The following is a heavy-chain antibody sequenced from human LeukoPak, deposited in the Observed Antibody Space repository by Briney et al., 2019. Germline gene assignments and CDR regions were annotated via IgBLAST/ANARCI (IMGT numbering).Heavy chain of an antibody. V-gene: IGHV1-2*02. CDR1: GYTFTGYY. CDR2: INPNSGGT. D-gene: IGHD2-2*02. CDR3: AALGYCSSTSCYKGRDDAFDI. Sequence: ASVKVSCKASGYTFTGYYMHWVRQAPGQGLEWMGWINPNSGGTNYAQKFQGRVTMTRDTSISTAYMELSRLRSEDTAVYYCAALGYCSSTSCYKGRDDAFDIWGQGTMVTVSS. J-gene: IGHJ3*02.